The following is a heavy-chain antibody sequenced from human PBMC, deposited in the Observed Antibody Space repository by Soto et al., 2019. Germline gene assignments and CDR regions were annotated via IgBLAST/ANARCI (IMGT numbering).Heavy chain of an antibody. J-gene: IGHJ6*02. Sequence: RASVKVSCKASGYTFTGYYMHWVRQAPGQGLEWMGWINPNSGGTNYAQKFQGWVTMTRDTSISTAYMELSRLRSDDTAVYYCARGTYCSGGSCSYYYYYGMDVWGQGTTVTVSS. CDR1: GYTFTGYY. D-gene: IGHD2-15*01. CDR3: ARGTYCSGGSCSYYYYYGMDV. V-gene: IGHV1-2*04. CDR2: INPNSGGT.